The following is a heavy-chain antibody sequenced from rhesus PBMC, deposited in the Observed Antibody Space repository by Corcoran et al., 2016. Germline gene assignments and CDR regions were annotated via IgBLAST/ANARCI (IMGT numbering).Heavy chain of an antibody. J-gene: IGHJ4*01. CDR3: AKDRGVTIFDY. Sequence: EVQLVESGGGLAKPGGSLRLSCAASGFPFSDYNSHWVSQASGKGLEWVSRISKGGGRKSYADAVKDRFTISRENVENTLYLQMNSLRAEDTAVYYCAKDRGVTIFDYWGQGVLVTVSS. D-gene: IGHD3-22*01. V-gene: IGHV3-178*02. CDR1: GFPFSDYN. CDR2: ISKGGGRK.